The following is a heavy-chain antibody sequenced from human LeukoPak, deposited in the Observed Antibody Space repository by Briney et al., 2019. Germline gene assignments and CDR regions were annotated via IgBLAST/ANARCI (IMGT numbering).Heavy chain of an antibody. J-gene: IGHJ3*02. Sequence: SETLSLTCTVSGGSISSSSYYWSWIRQPAGKGLEWIGRIYTSGSTNYNPSLKSRVTMSVDTSKNQFSLKLSSVTAADTAVYYCAREQDIVVVPAATDAFDIWAKGQWSPSLQ. V-gene: IGHV4-61*02. CDR2: IYTSGST. D-gene: IGHD2-2*01. CDR3: AREQDIVVVPAATDAFDI. CDR1: GGSISSSSYY.